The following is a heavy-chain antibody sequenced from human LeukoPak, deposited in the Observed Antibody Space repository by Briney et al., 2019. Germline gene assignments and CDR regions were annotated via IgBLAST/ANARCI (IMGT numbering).Heavy chain of an antibody. CDR2: ITWNRDNI. J-gene: IGHJ3*02. CDR3: ARDAHHCGGDCPFVFDI. CDR1: GFTFDDYA. Sequence: PGRSLRLSCTVSGFTFDDYAMHWVRHTPGKGLEWVAGITWNRDNIGYGDSVKGRFTISRDNAKNTLYLQMNSLRAEDTAVYYCARDAHHCGGDCPFVFDIWGKGKMVTVFS. V-gene: IGHV3-9*01. D-gene: IGHD2-21*02.